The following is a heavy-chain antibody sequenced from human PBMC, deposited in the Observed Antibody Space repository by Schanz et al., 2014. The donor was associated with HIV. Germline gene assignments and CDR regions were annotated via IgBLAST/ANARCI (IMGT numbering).Heavy chain of an antibody. D-gene: IGHD3-3*01. Sequence: EVQLVESGGGLVQPGRSLRLSCAASGFTFSNAWMNWVRQAPGKGLEWVGRIKSKTDGGTTDYAAPVKGRFTISRDNSKNTLYLQMNSLRADDTAVYYCARDPARSYEPWSGYWYGMDVWGQGTTVIVSS. V-gene: IGHV3-15*01. CDR1: GFTFSNAW. CDR3: ARDPARSYEPWSGYWYGMDV. J-gene: IGHJ6*02. CDR2: IKSKTDGGTT.